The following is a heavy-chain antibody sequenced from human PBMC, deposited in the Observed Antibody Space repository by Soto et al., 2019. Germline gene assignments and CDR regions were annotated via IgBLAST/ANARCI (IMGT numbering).Heavy chain of an antibody. Sequence: QVQLVESGGGVVQPGRSLRLSCAASGFPFSSTGMHWVRQAPGKGLEWVAVIWSDGSAKYYADSVKGRFTISRDNSKNTLYLQTNSLRADDTAVYYCHARDWDMGMDVWGQGTTVTVSS. V-gene: IGHV3-33*01. J-gene: IGHJ6*02. CDR1: GFPFSSTG. CDR2: IWSDGSAK. CDR3: HARDWDMGMDV. D-gene: IGHD1-26*01.